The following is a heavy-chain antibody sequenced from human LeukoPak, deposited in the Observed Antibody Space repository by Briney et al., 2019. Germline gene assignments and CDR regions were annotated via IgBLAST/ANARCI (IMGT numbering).Heavy chain of an antibody. D-gene: IGHD1-7*01. CDR3: ATFNWNYGY. Sequence: QPGGSLRLSCAASGFTFSSYGMHWVRQAPGKGLEYVSAISSNGGSTYYANSVKGRFTISRDNSKNTLYLQMGSLRAEDMAVYYCATFNWNYGYWGLGTLVTVSS. J-gene: IGHJ4*02. V-gene: IGHV3-64*01. CDR2: ISSNGGST. CDR1: GFTFSSYG.